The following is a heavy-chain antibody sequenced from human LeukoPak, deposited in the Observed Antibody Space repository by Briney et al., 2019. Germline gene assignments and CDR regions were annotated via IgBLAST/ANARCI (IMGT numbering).Heavy chain of an antibody. J-gene: IGHJ3*02. V-gene: IGHV4-39*07. CDR3: ASEWELGSDAFDI. CDR2: IYYSGST. D-gene: IGHD1-26*01. Sequence: SETLSLTCTVSGGSISSSSYYWGWIRQPPGKGLEWIGSIYYSGSTYYNPSLKSRVTISVDTSKNQFSLKLSSVTAADTAVYYCASEWELGSDAFDIWGQGTMVNVSS. CDR1: GGSISSSSYY.